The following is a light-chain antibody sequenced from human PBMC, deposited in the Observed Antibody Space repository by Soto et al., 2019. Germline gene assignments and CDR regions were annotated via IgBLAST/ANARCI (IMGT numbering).Light chain of an antibody. CDR2: AAS. CDR3: QQYNNWPPLS. V-gene: IGKV1-39*01. J-gene: IGKJ4*01. CDR1: QSISSF. Sequence: DIHMTQSPSSLSASVGDRVTISCRPSQSISSFLNWYQQKPGKAPHLLIYAASTLRYGVPSRFRGSESGTEFTLTISSLQSEDFAFYYCQQYNNWPPLSFGGGTKVAIK.